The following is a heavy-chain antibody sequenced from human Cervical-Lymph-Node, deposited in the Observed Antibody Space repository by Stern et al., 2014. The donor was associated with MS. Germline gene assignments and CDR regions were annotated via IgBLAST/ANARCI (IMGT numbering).Heavy chain of an antibody. CDR3: ARWWGSSNTGYFLDY. J-gene: IGHJ4*02. Sequence: MQLVESGGGVVQPGRSLRLSCEGSGSTISSHGMHWVRQPPGKGLEWVATTSSAVSENYYSDPVKGRYHISRDIAKNTLYLQMNSVRHEDTAVYYCARWWGSSNTGYFLDYWGQGTLVTVSS. CDR1: GSTISSHG. V-gene: IGHV3-30*03. D-gene: IGHD3-9*01. CDR2: TSSAVSEN.